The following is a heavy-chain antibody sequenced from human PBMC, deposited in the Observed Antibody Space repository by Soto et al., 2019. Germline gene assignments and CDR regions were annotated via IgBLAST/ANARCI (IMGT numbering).Heavy chain of an antibody. Sequence: TSETLSLTCAVYGGSFSGYYWSWIRQPPGKGLEWIGEINHSGSTNYNPSLKSRVTISVDTSKNQFSLKLSSVTAADTAVYYCARIPIDFWSGYYRVDYFDYWGQGTLVTVSS. CDR3: ARIPIDFWSGYYRVDYFDY. V-gene: IGHV4-34*01. J-gene: IGHJ4*02. CDR1: GGSFSGYY. CDR2: INHSGST. D-gene: IGHD3-3*01.